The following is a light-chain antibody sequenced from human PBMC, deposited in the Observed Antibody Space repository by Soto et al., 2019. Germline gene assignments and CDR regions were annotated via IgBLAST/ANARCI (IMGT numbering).Light chain of an antibody. CDR3: SSYAGSNNWV. Sequence: QSALTQPPSASGSPGQSVTISCTGTSSDVGGSNYVSWYQQHPGKAPKLVIYAVSQRPSEVPARFSGSKSGNTASLTVSGLQADDEADYYCSSYAGSNNWVFGGRTKLTVL. CDR1: SSDVGGSNY. V-gene: IGLV2-8*01. J-gene: IGLJ3*02. CDR2: AVS.